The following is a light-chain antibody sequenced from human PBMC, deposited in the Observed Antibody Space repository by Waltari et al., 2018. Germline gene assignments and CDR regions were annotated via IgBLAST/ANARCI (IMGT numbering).Light chain of an antibody. CDR3: QQRNKWPLT. CDR1: QSVANV. V-gene: IGKV3-11*01. CDR2: AVS. Sequence: DIVLTQSPATLSLSPGERATLSCRASQSVANVLAWYQQKPGQAPRLLIYAVSNRATDIPARFSGSGFATDFTLTISDVQPEDIAVYYCQQRNKWPLTFGGGTKVEIK. J-gene: IGKJ4*01.